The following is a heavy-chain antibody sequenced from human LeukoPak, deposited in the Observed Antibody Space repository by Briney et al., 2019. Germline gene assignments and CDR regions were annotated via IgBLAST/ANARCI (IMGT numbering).Heavy chain of an antibody. V-gene: IGHV4-34*01. Sequence: SETLSLTCAVYGGSLSGYYWSWIRQPPGKGLEWIGEINHSGNTYYNPSLKSRVTISLDTSKNQFSLNLKSVTAADTAVYYCAGKYYYDSSGYFYVDWWGQGTLVTVSS. J-gene: IGHJ4*02. CDR2: INHSGNT. D-gene: IGHD3-22*01. CDR3: AGKYYYDSSGYFYVDW. CDR1: GGSLSGYY.